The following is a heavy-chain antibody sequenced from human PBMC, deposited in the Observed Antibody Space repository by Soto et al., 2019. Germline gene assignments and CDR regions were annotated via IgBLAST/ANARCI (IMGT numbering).Heavy chain of an antibody. CDR3: ARGVSGYDILTGYYLDY. CDR2: INHSGST. CDR1: GGSFSGYY. V-gene: IGHV4-34*01. D-gene: IGHD3-9*01. Sequence: ASETLSLTCAVYGGSFSGYYWSWIRQPPGKGLEWIGEINHSGSTNYNPYLKSRVTISVDTSKNQFSLKLSSVTAADTAVYYCARGVSGYDILTGYYLDYWGQGTLVTVSS. J-gene: IGHJ4*02.